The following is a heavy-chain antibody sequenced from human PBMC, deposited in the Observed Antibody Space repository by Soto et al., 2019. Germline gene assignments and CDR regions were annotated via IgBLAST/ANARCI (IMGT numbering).Heavy chain of an antibody. CDR3: ARDSDSSNGWLTPHQGVDY. CDR1: GYTFTSYA. V-gene: IGHV1-3*01. D-gene: IGHD5-12*01. Sequence: VQLVQSGAEVKKPGASVKVSCKASGYTFTSYAMHWVRQAPGQRLEWMGWINAGNGNTKYSQKFQGRVTITRDTSAITGDEELSSLRSEDTAVYYCARDSDSSNGWLTPHQGVDYWGQGNMVTLSA. J-gene: IGHJ4*02. CDR2: INAGNGNT.